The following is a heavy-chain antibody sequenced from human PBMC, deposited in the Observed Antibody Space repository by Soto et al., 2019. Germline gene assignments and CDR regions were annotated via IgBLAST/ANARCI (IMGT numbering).Heavy chain of an antibody. D-gene: IGHD3-9*01. CDR3: ARLLTEGATFREDAFDL. CDR1: RYTFTSHG. Sequence: QIQLMQSGGDVKTPGASLKVSCTTSRYTFTSHGIAWVRQAPGQGLEWMGWISTFNGKTDYAQKFQGRVTMTSDTIMSTVQMELRSLRSDDAGVYYCARLLTEGATFREDAFDLWGPGTKVTVSS. J-gene: IGHJ3*01. V-gene: IGHV1-18*01. CDR2: ISTFNGKT.